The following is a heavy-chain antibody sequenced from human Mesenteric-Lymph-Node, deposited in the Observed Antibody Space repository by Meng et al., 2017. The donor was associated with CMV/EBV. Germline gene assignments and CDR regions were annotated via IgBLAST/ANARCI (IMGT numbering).Heavy chain of an antibody. V-gene: IGHV1-69*06. CDR1: GGAFSCYA. Sequence: ACGGAFSCYAMIWVRPAPGPELKWLSDFIPIFDTATYAQKFQGRVTITANNSTNTAYMELSSLKSEDTAVYYCAGWRGVTAPSWLDYWGQGTLVTVSS. CDR2: FIPIFDTA. J-gene: IGHJ4*02. D-gene: IGHD2-21*02. CDR3: AGWRGVTAPSWLDY.